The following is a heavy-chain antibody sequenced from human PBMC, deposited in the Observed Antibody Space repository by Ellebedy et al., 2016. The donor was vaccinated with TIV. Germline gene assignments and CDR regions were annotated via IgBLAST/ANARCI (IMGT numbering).Heavy chain of an antibody. CDR2: IYYSGST. J-gene: IGHJ4*02. D-gene: IGHD2-21*02. Sequence: SETLSLXXTVSGGSISSGGYYWSWIRQHPGKGLEWIGYIYYSGSTNYNPSLKSRVTISVDTSKNQFSLKLSSVTAADTAVYYCAREGKYCGGDCYRPSRDFDYWGQGTLVTVSS. V-gene: IGHV4-31*03. CDR3: AREGKYCGGDCYRPSRDFDY. CDR1: GGSISSGGYY.